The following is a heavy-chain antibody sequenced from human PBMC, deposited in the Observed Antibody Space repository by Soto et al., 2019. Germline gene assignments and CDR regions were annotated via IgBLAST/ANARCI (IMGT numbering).Heavy chain of an antibody. CDR3: ARVQGARGDDAFDI. D-gene: IGHD3-10*01. J-gene: IGHJ3*02. Sequence: ASVKVSCKASGYTFTSYAMHWVRQAPGQRLEWMGWINAGNGNTKYSQKFQGRVTITRDTSASTAYMELSSLRSEDTAVYYCARVQGARGDDAFDIWGQGTMVTVSS. CDR2: INAGNGNT. CDR1: GYTFTSYA. V-gene: IGHV1-3*01.